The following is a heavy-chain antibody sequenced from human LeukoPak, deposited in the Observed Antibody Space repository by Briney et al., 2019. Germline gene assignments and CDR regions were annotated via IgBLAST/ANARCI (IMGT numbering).Heavy chain of an antibody. D-gene: IGHD3-22*01. CDR2: IYHSGTT. Sequence: SGSLCLTRAVSGGSISRSYWWSGARQPPGKGLEGIGQIYHSGTTNYNQSLKSRDTISVDKLKNPCSLWLSSVTAADTAVYYSARDATLVTSSAFYSCGQGTLGTVSS. CDR1: GGSISRSYW. V-gene: IGHV4-4*02. CDR3: ARDATLVTSSAFYS. J-gene: IGHJ4*02.